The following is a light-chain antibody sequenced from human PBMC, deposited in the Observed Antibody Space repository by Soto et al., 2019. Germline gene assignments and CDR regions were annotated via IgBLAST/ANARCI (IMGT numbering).Light chain of an antibody. CDR2: GAS. Sequence: ETVLTQSPGTLSLSPGQRATLSCRASESVTTFYLAWYQQKPGQAPRLLIYGASSRATGIPDRFSGSGSGTEFTLTINRREPEDFAVYYCQQYGSSSGLTFGGGTKVEI. V-gene: IGKV3-20*01. J-gene: IGKJ4*01. CDR1: ESVTTFY. CDR3: QQYGSSSGLT.